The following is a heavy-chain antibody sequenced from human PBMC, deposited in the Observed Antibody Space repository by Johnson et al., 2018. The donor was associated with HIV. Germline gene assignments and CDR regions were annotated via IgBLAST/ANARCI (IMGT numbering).Heavy chain of an antibody. Sequence: VQLVESGGGVVRPGGSLRLSCAAFGFTFADYGLSWVRQTPGKGLEWVAGINWTGGSIGYADSVKGRFTISRDNSKNTLYLQMNSLRAEDTALYYCAKVGGYSGYGHLEAFDIWGQGTMVTVSS. CDR2: INWTGGSI. J-gene: IGHJ3*02. D-gene: IGHD5-12*01. CDR1: GFTFADYG. V-gene: IGHV3-20*04. CDR3: AKVGGYSGYGHLEAFDI.